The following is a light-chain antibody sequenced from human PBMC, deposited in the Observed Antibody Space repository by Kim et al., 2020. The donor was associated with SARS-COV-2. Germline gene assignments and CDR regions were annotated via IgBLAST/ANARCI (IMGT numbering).Light chain of an antibody. CDR1: SGYSNYK. J-gene: IGLJ1*01. Sequence: CTLSSGYSNYKVDWYQQRPGEGPRFVMRVGTGGIVGSKGDGIPDRFSVLGSGLNRYLTIKNIQEEDESDYHCGADHGSGSNFVYVFGTGTKVTVL. CDR2: VGTGGIVG. V-gene: IGLV9-49*01. CDR3: GADHGSGSNFVYV.